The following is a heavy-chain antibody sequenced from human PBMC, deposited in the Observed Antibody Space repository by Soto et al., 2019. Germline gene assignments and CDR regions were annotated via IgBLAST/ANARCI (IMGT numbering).Heavy chain of an antibody. D-gene: IGHD6-13*01. CDR2: ISGSGGTT. Sequence: PGGSLRLSCAASGFTFSSSATSWVRQAPGKGLEWVSLISGSGGTTFYADSVKGRFTMSRDNSKNMLYVQMNSLSAEDTAVYYCAMGLAAAGPFDYWGQGTLVTVSS. CDR3: AMGLAAAGPFDY. V-gene: IGHV3-23*01. CDR1: GFTFSSSA. J-gene: IGHJ4*02.